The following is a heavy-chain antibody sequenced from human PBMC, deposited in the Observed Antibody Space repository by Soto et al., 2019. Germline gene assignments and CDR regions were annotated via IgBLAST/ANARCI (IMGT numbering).Heavy chain of an antibody. CDR2: ISGDGSSK. J-gene: IGHJ4*02. D-gene: IGHD1-26*01. CDR1: GFTFSSYG. CDR3: AKTIVGATTFDY. V-gene: IGHV3-33*06. Sequence: PGGSLRLSCAASGFTFSSYGMHWVRQAPGKGLEWVAAISGDGSSKYYADSVKGRFTISRDNSKNTLYLQMNSLRAEDTAVYYCAKTIVGATTFDYWGQGTLVTVSS.